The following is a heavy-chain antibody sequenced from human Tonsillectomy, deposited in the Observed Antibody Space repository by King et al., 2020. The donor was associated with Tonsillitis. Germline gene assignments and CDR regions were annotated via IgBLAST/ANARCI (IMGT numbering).Heavy chain of an antibody. D-gene: IGHD4-17*01. CDR2: IYYSGDT. Sequence: QLQESGPGLVKPSETLSLTCTVSGGSISSYYWSWFRQPPGKGLEWIGYIYYSGDTNYNPSLKSRVTISVDTSKNQFSLTLCSVTAADTAVYYCAGNDYGAHSGNSWDQGTLVTVSS. V-gene: IGHV4-59*13. CDR3: AGNDYGAHSGNS. CDR1: GGSISSYY. J-gene: IGHJ4*02.